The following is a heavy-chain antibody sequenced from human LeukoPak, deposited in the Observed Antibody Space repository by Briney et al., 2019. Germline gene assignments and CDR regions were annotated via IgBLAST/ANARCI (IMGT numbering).Heavy chain of an antibody. J-gene: IGHJ4*02. V-gene: IGHV4-59*08. CDR2: IYYSGST. D-gene: IGHD3-22*01. CDR3: AGGEDSSGYYPDY. CDR1: GGSISSYY. Sequence: SETLSLTCTVSGGSISSYYWSWIRQPPGKGLEWIGYIYYSGSTNYNPSLKSRVTISVDTSKNQFSLKLSSVAAADTAVYYCAGGEDSSGYYPDYWGQGTLVTVSS.